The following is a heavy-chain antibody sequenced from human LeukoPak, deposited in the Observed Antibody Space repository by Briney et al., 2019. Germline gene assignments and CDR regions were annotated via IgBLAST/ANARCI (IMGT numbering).Heavy chain of an antibody. CDR1: GFTVSSNY. CDR3: ARGGYCSGDSCYDYYGMDV. V-gene: IGHV3-66*01. Sequence: GGSLRLSCAASGFTVSSNYMSRVRQAPGKGLEWVSIIYSGGTTYYADSVKGRFTISRDNSNNTLYLQMNSLRAEDTAVYYCARGGYCSGDSCYDYYGMDVWGQGTTVTVSS. D-gene: IGHD2-15*01. CDR2: IYSGGTT. J-gene: IGHJ6*02.